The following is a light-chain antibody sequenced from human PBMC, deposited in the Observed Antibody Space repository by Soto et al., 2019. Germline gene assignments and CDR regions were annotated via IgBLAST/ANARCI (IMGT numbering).Light chain of an antibody. Sequence: QSALTQPPSASGSPGQSVTISCTGTSSNIGADFDVHWYQQIPGTAPKLLIHTNSHRPSGVPDRFSGSKSGTSASLAITGLQAEDEADYYCQSYDKRVSGSVFGGGTKVTVL. CDR3: QSYDKRVSGSV. CDR2: TNS. J-gene: IGLJ3*02. CDR1: SSNIGADFD. V-gene: IGLV1-40*01.